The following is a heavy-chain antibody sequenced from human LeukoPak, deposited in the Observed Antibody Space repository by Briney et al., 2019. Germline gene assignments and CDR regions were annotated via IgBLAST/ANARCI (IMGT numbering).Heavy chain of an antibody. J-gene: IGHJ1*01. CDR1: GYSISSGYY. CDR3: ARLSGYSSSWYAVQH. CDR2: IYHSGST. Sequence: PSETLSLTCTVSGYSISSGYYWGWIRQPPGKGLEWIGSIYHSGSTYYNPSLKSRVTISVDTSKNQFSLKLSSVTAADTAVYYCARLSGYSSSWYAVQHWGQGTLVTVSS. V-gene: IGHV4-38-2*02. D-gene: IGHD6-13*01.